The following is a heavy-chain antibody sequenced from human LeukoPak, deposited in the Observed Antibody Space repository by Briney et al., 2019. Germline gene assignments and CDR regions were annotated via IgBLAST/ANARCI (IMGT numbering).Heavy chain of an antibody. CDR3: VTAYAFDI. V-gene: IGHV3-23*01. D-gene: IGHD1-20*01. J-gene: IGHJ3*02. CDR2: ISGSGGST. Sequence: PGGSLRLSCAASGFTFSSYAMSWVRQAPGKGLEWVSAISGSGGSTYYADSVKRRSTVSRDNSKNTLYLQMNSLRAADTAVYYCVTAYAFDIWGQGTMVTVSS. CDR1: GFTFSSYA.